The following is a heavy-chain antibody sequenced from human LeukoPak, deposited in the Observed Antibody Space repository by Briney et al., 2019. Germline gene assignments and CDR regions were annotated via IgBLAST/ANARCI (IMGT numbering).Heavy chain of an antibody. J-gene: IGHJ4*02. V-gene: IGHV3-23*01. CDR3: AKRENENSGAFDY. CDR1: GFTFNNYA. CDR2: ISGSAGHT. Sequence: PGGSLRLSRAASGFTFNNYAMNWVRQAPGKGLEWVSGISGSAGHTYYADSVKGRITISRDTSKNTLYLQMNSLRDEDTAVYYCAKRENENSGAFDYWGQGTLVTVSS. D-gene: IGHD4-23*01.